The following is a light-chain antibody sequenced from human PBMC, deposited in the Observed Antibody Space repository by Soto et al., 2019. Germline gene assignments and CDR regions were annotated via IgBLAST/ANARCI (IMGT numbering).Light chain of an antibody. Sequence: QLVLTQPPSASGSPGQSVAISCTGTASDIGGYTFVSWYQQHPGKAPKLLIYDVNKRPSGVPDRFSGSKSGNTASLTVSGLQAEDEADYYCSAHGGTNPYVFGTGTQLTVL. CDR1: ASDIGGYTF. CDR2: DVN. CDR3: SAHGGTNPYV. J-gene: IGLJ1*01. V-gene: IGLV2-8*01.